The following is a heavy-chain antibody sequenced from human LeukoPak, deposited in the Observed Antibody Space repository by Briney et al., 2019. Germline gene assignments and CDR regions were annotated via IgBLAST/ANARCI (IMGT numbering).Heavy chain of an antibody. CDR3: ARGPNYGNYVDFLDS. CDR2: IKQHGSEK. Sequence: PGGSLRLSCEASGFTFSSDWMSWVRQAPGKGLEWVANIKQHGSEKYYVDSVKGRFTISRDDAKTSLYLQMNSLRAEDTAVYYCARGPNYGNYVDFLDSWGQGALVTVSS. J-gene: IGHJ4*02. V-gene: IGHV3-7*01. D-gene: IGHD4-11*01. CDR1: GFTFSSDW.